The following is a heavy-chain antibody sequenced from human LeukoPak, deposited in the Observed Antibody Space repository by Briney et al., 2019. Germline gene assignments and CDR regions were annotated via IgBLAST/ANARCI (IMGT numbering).Heavy chain of an antibody. CDR3: ARESGYSYGLAGFFDY. CDR2: IYGDGRI. J-gene: IGHJ4*02. Sequence: GSLSLSCAASGFTVSSNYMSWVRQAPGKGLEWVSVIYGDGRIHYADSVKGRFTISRDDSKNTLYLQMNSLRAEDTAVYYCARESGYSYGLAGFFDYWGQGTLVTVSS. CDR1: GFTVSSNY. V-gene: IGHV3-53*01. D-gene: IGHD5-18*01.